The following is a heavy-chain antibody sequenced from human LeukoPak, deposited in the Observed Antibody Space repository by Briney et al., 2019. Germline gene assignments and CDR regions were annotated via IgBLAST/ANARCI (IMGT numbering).Heavy chain of an antibody. V-gene: IGHV4-39*01. J-gene: IGHJ4*02. CDR2: IYYSGST. CDR1: GGSVSSSSYY. Sequence: SETLSLTCIVSGGSVSSSSYYWGWIRQPPGKGLEWIGSIYYSGSTYYNPSLKSRVTISVDTSKNQFSLKLSSVTAADTAVYYCARLTGITGAYFDYWVQATLVTVSS. D-gene: IGHD1-20*01. CDR3: ARLTGITGAYFDY.